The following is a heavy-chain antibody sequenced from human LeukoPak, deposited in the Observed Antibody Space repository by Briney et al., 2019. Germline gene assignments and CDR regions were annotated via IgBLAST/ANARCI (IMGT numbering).Heavy chain of an antibody. CDR1: GFTFSSHG. CDR3: AKDGDKSYYFYFQH. CDR2: ISYDGTNK. Sequence: RRSLRLSCAASGFTFSSHGMHWVRQAPGKGLEWVAVISYDGTNKYYADSVKGRFTISRDNSKNTLYLQMNSLRAEDTAVYYCAKDGDKSYYFYFQHWGQGTLVTVSS. V-gene: IGHV3-30*18. D-gene: IGHD1-26*01. J-gene: IGHJ1*01.